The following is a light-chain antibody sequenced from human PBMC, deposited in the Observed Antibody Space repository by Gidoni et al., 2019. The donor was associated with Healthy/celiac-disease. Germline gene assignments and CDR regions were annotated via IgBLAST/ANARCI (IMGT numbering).Light chain of an antibody. CDR1: QSVSSSY. Sequence: EIVLTQSPGTLSLSPGERATLSCRASQSVSSSYLAWYQQKPGQAPRLLIYGASSRATGIPDRFSGSGSGTDFTLTISRLEPEDFAVYYCQQYGSSPLTFGGGTMAEIK. J-gene: IGKJ4*01. CDR3: QQYGSSPLT. CDR2: GAS. V-gene: IGKV3-20*01.